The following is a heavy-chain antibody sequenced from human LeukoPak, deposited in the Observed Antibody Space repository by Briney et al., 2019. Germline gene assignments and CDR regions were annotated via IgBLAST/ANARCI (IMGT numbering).Heavy chain of an antibody. CDR1: GGSISSYY. CDR2: IYTSGST. CDR3: ARVAFIYSGKNYYYYMDV. D-gene: IGHD3-10*01. J-gene: IGHJ6*03. Sequence: KPSETLSLTCTVSGGSISSYYWSWIRQPAGKGLEWIGRIYTSGSTNYNPSLKSRVTMSVDTSKNQFSLKLSSVTAADTAVYYCARVAFIYSGKNYYYYMDVWGKGTTVTISS. V-gene: IGHV4-4*07.